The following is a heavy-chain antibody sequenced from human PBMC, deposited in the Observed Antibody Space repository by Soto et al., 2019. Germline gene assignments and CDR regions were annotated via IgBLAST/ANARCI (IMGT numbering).Heavy chain of an antibody. V-gene: IGHV3-9*01. CDR1: GFTFDDYA. D-gene: IGHD4-17*01. J-gene: IGHJ4*02. Sequence: PGGSLRLSCAASGFTFDDYAMHWVRQAPGKGLEWVSGISGNSGSIGYTDSVKGRFTISRDNSKNTLYLQMNSLGAEDTAVYYCAKAPRHMTTVTTSVNYFDYWGQGTLVTVSS. CDR2: ISGNSGSI. CDR3: AKAPRHMTTVTTSVNYFDY.